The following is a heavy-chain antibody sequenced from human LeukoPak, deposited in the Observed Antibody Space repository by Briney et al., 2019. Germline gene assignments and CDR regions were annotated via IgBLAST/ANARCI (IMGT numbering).Heavy chain of an antibody. Sequence: PGGSLRLSCAASGFTFSDFAMTWVRQAPGKGLEWVSSIVGSSSTYYADSLKGRFTISRDNAKNSLYLQMNSLRAEDTAVYYCARGPNSDTWGQGTLVTVSS. CDR2: IVGSSST. D-gene: IGHD1-26*01. J-gene: IGHJ4*02. CDR3: ARGPNSDT. V-gene: IGHV3-69-1*01. CDR1: GFTFSDFA.